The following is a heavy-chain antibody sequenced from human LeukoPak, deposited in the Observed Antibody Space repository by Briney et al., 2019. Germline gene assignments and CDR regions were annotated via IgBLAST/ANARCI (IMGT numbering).Heavy chain of an antibody. CDR1: GFTFDDYA. CDR3: AKGGSSGWPGAQYFQH. Sequence: GGSLRLSRAASGFTFDDYAMHWVRQAPGKGLEWVSGIRWNSGNIDYADSVKGRFTISRDNAKNSLYLQMNSLRPEDTAFYYCAKGGSSGWPGAQYFQHWGQGTLVTVSS. J-gene: IGHJ1*01. CDR2: IRWNSGNI. V-gene: IGHV3-9*01. D-gene: IGHD6-19*01.